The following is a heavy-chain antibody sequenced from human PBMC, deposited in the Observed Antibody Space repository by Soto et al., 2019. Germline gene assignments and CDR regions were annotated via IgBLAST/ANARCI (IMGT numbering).Heavy chain of an antibody. CDR1: GYTFTSYA. CDR3: ARGPGGPDGPGDY. CDR2: INAGNGNT. J-gene: IGHJ4*02. V-gene: IGHV1-3*01. D-gene: IGHD2-15*01. Sequence: QVQLVQSGAEVKKPGASVKVSCKASGYTFTSYAIHWVRQAPGQRLEWMGWINAGNGNTKYSQKFQGRVTITRDTXASTAYMELSSLRSEDTAVYYCARGPGGPDGPGDYWGQGTLVTVSS.